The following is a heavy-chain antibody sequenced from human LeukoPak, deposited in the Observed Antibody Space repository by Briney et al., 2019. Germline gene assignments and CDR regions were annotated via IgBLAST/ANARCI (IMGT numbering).Heavy chain of an antibody. CDR1: GFTFTDAW. J-gene: IGHJ4*02. V-gene: IGHV3-15*01. CDR2: IKSKSDGGTT. D-gene: IGHD1-1*01. Sequence: GGSLRLSCVASGFTFTDAWMNWVRQVPGKGLEWVGRIKSKSDGGTTDYTAPVKGRFTISRDDSKNTLYLQMNSLKIEDTAIYYCTTGRPWADCWGQGTLVTVSS. CDR3: TTGRPWADC.